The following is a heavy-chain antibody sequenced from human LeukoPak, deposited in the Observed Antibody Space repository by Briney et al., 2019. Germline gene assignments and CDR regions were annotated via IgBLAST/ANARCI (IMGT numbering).Heavy chain of an antibody. CDR3: AKSQVSSCRASFCYPFDC. CDR2: ISASDDAT. CDR1: GFTFSTYA. V-gene: IGHV3-23*01. D-gene: IGHD2-15*01. J-gene: IGHJ4*02. Sequence: GGSLRLSCAASGFTFSTYAMSWVRQIPGKGLEWVSAISASDDATYYADSVKGRFTISRDNAKNTLYLQMNTLRAEDTAVYFCAKSQVSSCRASFCYPFDCSGQENLVTVSS.